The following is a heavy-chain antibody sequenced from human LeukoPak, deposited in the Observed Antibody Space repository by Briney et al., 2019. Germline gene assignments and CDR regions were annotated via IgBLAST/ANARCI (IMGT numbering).Heavy chain of an antibody. CDR3: AKATLPAAIESYFDY. CDR2: IRYDGSNK. Sequence: PGGSLRLSCAASGFTFSSYGMHWVRQAPGKGLEWVAFIRYDGSNKYYADSVKGRFTISRDNSKNTLYLQMNSLRAEDTAVYYCAKATLPAAIESYFDYWGQGTLVTVSS. CDR1: GFTFSSYG. D-gene: IGHD2-2*01. V-gene: IGHV3-30*02. J-gene: IGHJ4*02.